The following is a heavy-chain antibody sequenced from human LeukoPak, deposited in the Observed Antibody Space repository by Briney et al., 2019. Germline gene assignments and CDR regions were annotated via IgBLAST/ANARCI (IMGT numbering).Heavy chain of an antibody. CDR1: GYTFTSYD. CDR2: MNPNSGNT. V-gene: IGHV1-8*01. D-gene: IGHD3-22*01. J-gene: IGHJ4*02. CDR3: ARDKRTYYDSSGYYYGGGGNDY. Sequence: ASVKVSCKASGYTFTSYDINWVRQATGQGLEWMGWMNPNSGNTGYAQKFQGRVTMTRDTSISTAYMELSSLRSEDTALYYCARDKRTYYDSSGYYYGGGGNDYWGQGTLVTVSS.